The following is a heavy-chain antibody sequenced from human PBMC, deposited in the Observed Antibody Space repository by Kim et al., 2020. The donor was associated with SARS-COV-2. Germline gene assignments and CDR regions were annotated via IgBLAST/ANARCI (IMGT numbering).Heavy chain of an antibody. D-gene: IGHD3-22*01. CDR1: GYTFTGYY. CDR2: INPNSGGT. Sequence: ASVKVSCKASGYTFTGYYMHWVRQAPGQGLEWMGRINPNSGGTNYAQKFQGRVTMTRDTSISTAYMELSRLRSDDTVVYYCVRGSFDYYDISGYYHFDYWGQGTLVTVSS. CDR3: VRGSFDYYDISGYYHFDY. V-gene: IGHV1-2*05. J-gene: IGHJ4*02.